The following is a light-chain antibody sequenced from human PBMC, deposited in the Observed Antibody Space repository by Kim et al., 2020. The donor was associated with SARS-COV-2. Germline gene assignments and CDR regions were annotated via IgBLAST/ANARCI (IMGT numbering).Light chain of an antibody. J-gene: IGLJ2*01. CDR1: NIGSKS. CDR2: YDS. V-gene: IGLV3-21*01. CDR3: QVWESSSDHVL. Sequence: ELTQPPSVSVAPGKTARITCGGDNIGSKSVHWYQQKPGQAPVLVIYYDSDRPSGIPERLSGSNSGNTATLTISRVEAGDEADYYCQVWESSSDHVLFGGGTQLTVL.